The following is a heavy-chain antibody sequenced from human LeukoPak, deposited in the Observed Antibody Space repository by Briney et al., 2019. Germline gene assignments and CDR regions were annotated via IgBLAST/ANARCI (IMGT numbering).Heavy chain of an antibody. CDR2: IYSGGST. D-gene: IGHD3-3*01. J-gene: IGHJ6*02. CDR1: GFTVSSNY. CDR3: ARTTQTYYDFWSGYYRRASDYYGMDV. Sequence: GGSLRLSCAASGFTVSSNYMSWVRQAPGKGLEWVSVIYSGGSTYYADSVKGRFTISRDNSKNTLYLQMNSLRAKDTAVYYCARTTQTYYDFWSGYYRRASDYYGMDVWGQGTTVTVSS. V-gene: IGHV3-53*01.